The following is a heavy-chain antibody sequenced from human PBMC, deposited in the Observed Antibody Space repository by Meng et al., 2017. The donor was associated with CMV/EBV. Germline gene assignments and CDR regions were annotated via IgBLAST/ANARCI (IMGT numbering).Heavy chain of an antibody. CDR1: GFTFSSYW. J-gene: IGHJ3*02. V-gene: IGHV3-74*01. D-gene: IGHD2-2*01. Sequence: GESLKISCAASGFTFSSYWMHWVRQAPGKGLVWVSRINSDGSSTSYADSVKGRFTISRDNAKNTLYLQMNSLRAEDTAVYYCARLDCSSTSCPMTDDAFDIWGQGTMVTVSS. CDR2: INSDGSST. CDR3: ARLDCSSTSCPMTDDAFDI.